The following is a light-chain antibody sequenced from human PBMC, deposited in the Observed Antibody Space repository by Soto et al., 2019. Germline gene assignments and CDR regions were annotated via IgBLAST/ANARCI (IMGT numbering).Light chain of an antibody. CDR3: QHLRAYPFS. CDR1: QDISTY. V-gene: IGKV1-9*01. Sequence: DIQLTQSPSFLSASVGDRVTVSCRASQDISTYLAWFQQKPGKVPQLLVYPASTLQDGVPSRFSGLGSGTEFTLTINNLQAEDFATYYCQHLRAYPFSFWQGTKLDIK. J-gene: IGKJ2*03. CDR2: PAS.